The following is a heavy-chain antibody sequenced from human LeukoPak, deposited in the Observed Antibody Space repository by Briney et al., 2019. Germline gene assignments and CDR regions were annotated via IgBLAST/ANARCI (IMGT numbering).Heavy chain of an antibody. CDR2: ISSSSSMI. V-gene: IGHV3-48*02. CDR1: GFTFSSYS. D-gene: IGHD4-17*01. CDR3: ARDYGDLPARVPYFDY. J-gene: IGHJ4*02. Sequence: GGSLRLSCAASGFTFSSYSMNWVRRAPGKGLEWVPYISSSSSMIYYADSVKGRFTISRDNAKNSLYLQMKSLRDEDTAIYYCARDYGDLPARVPYFDYWGQGTLVTVSS.